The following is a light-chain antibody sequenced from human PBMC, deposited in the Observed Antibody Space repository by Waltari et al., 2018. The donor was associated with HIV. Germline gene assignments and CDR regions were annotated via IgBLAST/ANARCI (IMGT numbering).Light chain of an antibody. CDR2: DVT. CDR3: SSYTTSNTVV. J-gene: IGLJ2*01. Sequence: QSALTQPASVSGSPGQSITISCSGTSSDISTYDFVSWYQKHPAKAPNLLIYDVTARPSGVSRRFSGSKSGSTASLTISSIQVDDEADYYCSSYTTSNTVVFGPGTKLSVL. V-gene: IGLV2-14*03. CDR1: SSDISTYDF.